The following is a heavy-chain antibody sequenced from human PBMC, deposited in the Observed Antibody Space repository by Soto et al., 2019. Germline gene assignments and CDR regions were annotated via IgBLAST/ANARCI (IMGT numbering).Heavy chain of an antibody. D-gene: IGHD2-15*01. CDR1: GGSISSYY. CDR2: IYYSGST. Sequence: PSETLSLTCTVSGGSISSYYWSWIRQPPGKGLEWIGYIYYSGSTNYNPPLKSRVTISVDTSKNQFSLKLSSVTAADTAVYYCARGTSSGGSSHYYFDYWGQGTLVTVSS. V-gene: IGHV4-59*01. J-gene: IGHJ4*02. CDR3: ARGTSSGGSSHYYFDY.